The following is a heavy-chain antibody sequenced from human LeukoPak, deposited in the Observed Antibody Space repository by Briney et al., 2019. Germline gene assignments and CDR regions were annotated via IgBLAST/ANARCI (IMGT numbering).Heavy chain of an antibody. Sequence: GGSLRLSCAASGFTFSSYWMNWARQAPGKVLEWVASINHNGNVNYYVDSVKGRFTSSRDNAKNSLYLQMSNLRAEDTAVYFSARGGGLDVWGQGATVTVSS. J-gene: IGHJ6*02. CDR3: ARGGGLDV. CDR1: GFTFSSYW. D-gene: IGHD3-16*01. CDR2: INHNGNVN. V-gene: IGHV3-7*03.